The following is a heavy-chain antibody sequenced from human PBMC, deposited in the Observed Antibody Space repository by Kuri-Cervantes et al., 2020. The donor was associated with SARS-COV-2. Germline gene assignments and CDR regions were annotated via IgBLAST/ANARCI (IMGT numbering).Heavy chain of an antibody. Sequence: ASVKVSCKASGYTFTSYGISWVRQAPGQGLEWMGWISAYNGNTNYAQKLQGRVTMTTDTSTSTAYMELRSLRSDDTAVYYCARDVLRSLEWLDYYYYYGMDVWGQGTTVTVSS. CDR2: ISAYNGNT. V-gene: IGHV1-18*04. D-gene: IGHD3-3*01. J-gene: IGHJ6*02. CDR1: GYTFTSYG. CDR3: ARDVLRSLEWLDYYYYYGMDV.